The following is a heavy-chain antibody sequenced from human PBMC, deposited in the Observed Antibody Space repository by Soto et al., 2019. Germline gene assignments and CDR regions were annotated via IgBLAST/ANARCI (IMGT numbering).Heavy chain of an antibody. CDR1: GYTFTSYA. V-gene: IGHV1-18*04. J-gene: IGHJ4*02. D-gene: IGHD4-17*01. CDR2: ISNYNGNT. CDR3: ARAEGTTSDFDY. Sequence: QVQLVQSGAEVKRPGASVKVSCKASGYTFTSYAFSWVRQAPGQGLEWMGWISNYNGNTNYAQKLQGRVTMTTDTSTSTAYMELRGLRSDDTAVYFCARAEGTTSDFDYWGQGTLVTVSS.